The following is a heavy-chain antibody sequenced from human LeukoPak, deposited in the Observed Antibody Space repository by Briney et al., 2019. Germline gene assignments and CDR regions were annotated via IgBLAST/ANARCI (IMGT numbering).Heavy chain of an antibody. CDR3: ARGYYGMDV. V-gene: IGHV1-2*02. CDR2: INPKTGDT. J-gene: IGHJ6*02. CDR1: GYTFPGQY. Sequence: ASVKVSCKASGYTFPGQYLYWARQTPGQGLEWMGWINPKTGDTDSAQNFQGRVTMTRDTSITTVYMELSSLTSDDTAVYYCARGYYGMDVWGQGTTVTVSS.